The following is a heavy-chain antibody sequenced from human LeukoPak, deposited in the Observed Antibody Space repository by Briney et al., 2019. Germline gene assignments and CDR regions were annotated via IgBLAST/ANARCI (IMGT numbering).Heavy chain of an antibody. CDR1: DYSISSGDYY. CDR3: ARDPPTLTTLDIDY. D-gene: IGHD4-11*01. CDR2: IFHSGNT. V-gene: IGHV4-38-2*02. Sequence: SETLSLTCTVSDYSISSGDYYWGWIRQPPGKGLEWIGSIFHSGNTYYNPSLKSRVTISVDTSKNQFSLRMSSVTAADTAVYYCARDPPTLTTLDIDYWGQGNLVTVSS. J-gene: IGHJ4*02.